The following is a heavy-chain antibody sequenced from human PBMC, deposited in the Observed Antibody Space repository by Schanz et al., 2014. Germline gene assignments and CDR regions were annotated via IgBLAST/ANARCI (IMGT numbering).Heavy chain of an antibody. Sequence: QVQLVDSGGGLVKPGGSLRLSCTASGFPFSDYFMAWIRQPPGRGLEWVSYIGNGGVTIYYADSVKGRFTISRDNAKNPLYLQMNSLRAGDAAVYCCARGLIAAAGGAFDYWGQGTLVAVSA. CDR3: ARGLIAAAGGAFDY. V-gene: IGHV3-11*01. CDR2: IGNGGVTI. CDR1: GFPFSDYF. J-gene: IGHJ4*02. D-gene: IGHD6-13*01.